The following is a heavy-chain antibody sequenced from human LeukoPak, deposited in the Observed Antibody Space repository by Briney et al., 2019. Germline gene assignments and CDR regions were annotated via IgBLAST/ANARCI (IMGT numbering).Heavy chain of an antibody. J-gene: IGHJ5*02. Sequence: SETLSLTCTVSGDSISSNPYYWGWFRQPPEKGLEWIGEINHSGSTNYNPSLKSRVTISVDTSKNQFSLKLSSVTAADTAVYYCARGTRGFDPWGQGTLVTVSS. V-gene: IGHV4-39*07. CDR3: ARGTRGFDP. CDR1: GDSISSNPYY. D-gene: IGHD1-7*01. CDR2: INHSGST.